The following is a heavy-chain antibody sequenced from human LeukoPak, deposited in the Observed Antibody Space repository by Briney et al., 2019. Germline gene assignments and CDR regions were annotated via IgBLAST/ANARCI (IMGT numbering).Heavy chain of an antibody. V-gene: IGHV1-69*13. CDR1: GGIFSSYA. Sequence: SVKVSCKASGGIFSSYAISWVRQAPGQGLEWMGGIIPIFGTANYAQKFQGRVTITADESTSTAYMELSSLRSEDTAVYYCASSGSSGYYAQRDWGQGTLVTVSS. CDR3: ASSGSSGYYAQRD. CDR2: IIPIFGTA. J-gene: IGHJ4*02. D-gene: IGHD3-22*01.